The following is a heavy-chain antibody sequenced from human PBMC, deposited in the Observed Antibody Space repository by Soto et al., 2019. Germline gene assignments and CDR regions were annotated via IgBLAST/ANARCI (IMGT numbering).Heavy chain of an antibody. CDR1: GYTFTSYA. Sequence: ASVKVSCKASGYTFTSYAMHWGRQAPGQRLEWMGWINAGNGNTKYSQKFQGRVTITRDTSASTAYMELSSLRSEDTAVYYCSRLVVDYYDSSGYLDPWGQGTLVTVSS. D-gene: IGHD3-22*01. CDR3: SRLVVDYYDSSGYLDP. J-gene: IGHJ5*02. CDR2: INAGNGNT. V-gene: IGHV1-3*01.